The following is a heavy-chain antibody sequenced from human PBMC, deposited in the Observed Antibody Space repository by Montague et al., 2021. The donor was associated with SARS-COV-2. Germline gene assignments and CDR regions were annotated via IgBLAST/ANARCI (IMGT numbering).Heavy chain of an antibody. CDR1: GFSLSTSGMC. CDR2: IDWDDGK. Sequence: PALVKPTQTLTLTCTFSGFSLSTSGMCVSWIRQPPGKALEWLARIDWDDGKHYSTSLKTRLTISKDTSKNQVVLTMTNMDPVDTATYYCARSSVVRGVSLDHGGQGTLVTVSS. CDR3: ARSSVVRGVSLDH. V-gene: IGHV2-70*11. D-gene: IGHD3-10*01. J-gene: IGHJ4*02.